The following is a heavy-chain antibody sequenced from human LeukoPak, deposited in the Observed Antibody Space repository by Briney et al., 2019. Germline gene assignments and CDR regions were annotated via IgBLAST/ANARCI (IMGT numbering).Heavy chain of an antibody. CDR1: GLTVSSNC. CDR2: IDSGSSYI. Sequence: GGSLRLSCAASGLTVSSNCMSWVRQAPGKGLEWVSSIDSGSSYIYYADSVKGRFTISRDNAKNSLYLQMNSLRAEDTAVYYCARDPTSSWETAFDMWGQGTMVTVSS. J-gene: IGHJ3*02. V-gene: IGHV3-21*01. CDR3: ARDPTSSWETAFDM. D-gene: IGHD1-26*01.